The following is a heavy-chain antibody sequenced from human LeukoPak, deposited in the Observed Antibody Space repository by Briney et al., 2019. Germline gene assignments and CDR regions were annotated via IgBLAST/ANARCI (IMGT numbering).Heavy chain of an antibody. Sequence: PSETLSLTCAVSGGSISGYYWSWIRQPSGKGLEWIGYIYDSGSTNYNPSLKSRVTISVDTSKNQFSLKLNSVTAADTAVYYCARVGGTNFYYYGLDVWGQGTTVTVSS. CDR1: GGSISGYY. V-gene: IGHV4-59*01. D-gene: IGHD3-3*01. CDR3: ARVGGTNFYYYGLDV. J-gene: IGHJ6*02. CDR2: IYDSGST.